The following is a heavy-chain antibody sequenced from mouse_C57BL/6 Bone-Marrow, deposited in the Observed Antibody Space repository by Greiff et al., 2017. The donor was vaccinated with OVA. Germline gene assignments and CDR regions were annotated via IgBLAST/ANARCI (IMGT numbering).Heavy chain of an antibody. Sequence: VAYISNGGGSTYYPDTVKGRFTISRDNAKNTLYLQMSRLKSEDTAMYYCARHDGYYPAWFAYWGQGTLVTVSA. D-gene: IGHD2-3*01. CDR2: ISNGGGST. J-gene: IGHJ3*01. V-gene: IGHV5-12*01. CDR3: ARHDGYYPAWFAY.